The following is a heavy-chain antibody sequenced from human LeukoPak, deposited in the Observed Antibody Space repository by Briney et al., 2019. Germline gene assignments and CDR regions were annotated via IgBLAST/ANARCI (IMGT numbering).Heavy chain of an antibody. CDR1: GFTFSSYG. CDR2: TWHDGSNK. Sequence: GGSLRLSCAASGFTFSSYGMHWVRQAPGKGLEWVAVTWHDGSNKYYADSVKGRFTISRDNSKNTLYLQMNSLRAEDTAVYYCARDHADPYYFDYWGQGTLVTVSS. CDR3: ARDHADPYYFDY. V-gene: IGHV3-33*01. D-gene: IGHD2-2*01. J-gene: IGHJ4*02.